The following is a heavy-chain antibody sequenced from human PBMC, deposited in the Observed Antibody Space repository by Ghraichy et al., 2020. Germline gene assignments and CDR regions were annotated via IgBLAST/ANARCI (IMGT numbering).Heavy chain of an antibody. Sequence: GGSLRLSCAASGFTLSSYWMSWVRQAPGKGLEWEANIKQDGSEKYYVDSVKGRFTISRDNAKNSLYLQMNSLRAEETAVYYCARDVRGYSGYVWYFDYWGQGTLVTVSS. D-gene: IGHD5-12*01. CDR3: ARDVRGYSGYVWYFDY. CDR2: IKQDGSEK. V-gene: IGHV3-7*01. CDR1: GFTLSSYW. J-gene: IGHJ4*02.